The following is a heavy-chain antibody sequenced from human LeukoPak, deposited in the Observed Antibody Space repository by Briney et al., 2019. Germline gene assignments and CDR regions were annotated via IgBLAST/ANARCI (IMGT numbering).Heavy chain of an antibody. CDR2: IYTSGST. CDR3: ARDCAPVSTEYFDY. Sequence: SQTLSLTCTVSGGSISSGSYYWSWIRQPAGKGLEWIGRIYTSGSTNYNPSLKSRVTISVDTSKNQFSLKLSSVTAADTAVYYCARDCAPVSTEYFDYWGQGSLVAVSS. CDR1: GGSISSGSYY. J-gene: IGHJ4*02. D-gene: IGHD6-13*01. V-gene: IGHV4-61*02.